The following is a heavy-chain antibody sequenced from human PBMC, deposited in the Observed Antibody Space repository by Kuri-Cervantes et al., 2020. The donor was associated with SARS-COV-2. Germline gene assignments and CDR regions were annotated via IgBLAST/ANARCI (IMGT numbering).Heavy chain of an antibody. Sequence: VGSLRLSCAASGFTFSSYAMSWVRQAPGKGLEWVSAISGSGGSTYYADSVKGRFTISRDNAKNSLYLQMNSLRAEDTAVYYCAKDRAARFDYWGQGTLVTVSS. CDR1: GFTFSSYA. CDR3: AKDRAARFDY. V-gene: IGHV3-23*01. D-gene: IGHD6-6*01. CDR2: ISGSGGST. J-gene: IGHJ4*02.